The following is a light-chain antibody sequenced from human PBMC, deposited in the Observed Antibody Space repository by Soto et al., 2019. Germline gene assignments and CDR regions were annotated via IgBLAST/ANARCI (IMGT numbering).Light chain of an antibody. V-gene: IGKV3-20*01. CDR1: ESISSSY. Sequence: EIVLTQSPGTLSLSQGEGATLSCRASESISSSYLAWYQQRPGQSPRLLIYAASSRAAGIPDRFSGSGSGADFTLTISRLEPEDFAVYYCQLYGGSHMFSFGQGTKLQIK. J-gene: IGKJ2*01. CDR2: AAS. CDR3: QLYGGSHMFS.